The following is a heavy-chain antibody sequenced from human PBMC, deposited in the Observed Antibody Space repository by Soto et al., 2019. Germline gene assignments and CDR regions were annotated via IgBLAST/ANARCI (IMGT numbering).Heavy chain of an antibody. V-gene: IGHV3-21*01. J-gene: IGHJ6*02. CDR3: ARDWGSGWHYGMDV. CDR1: GSTFSSYS. CDR2: ISSSSSYI. D-gene: IGHD6-19*01. Sequence: PGGSLRLSCAASGSTFSSYSMNWVRQAPGKGLEWVSSISSSSSYIYYADSVKGRFTISRDNAKNSLYLQMNSLRAEDTAVYYCARDWGSGWHYGMDVWGQGTTVTVSS.